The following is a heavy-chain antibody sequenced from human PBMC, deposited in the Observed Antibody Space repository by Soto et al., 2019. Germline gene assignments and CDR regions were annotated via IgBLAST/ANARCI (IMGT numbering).Heavy chain of an antibody. CDR2: LSSSGNTI. V-gene: IGHV3-11*01. Sequence: GGSLRLSCTTSGFTFSDYYMSWIRKAPGKGLEWISYLSSSGNTICDADSVQRRFTVTRDSAKNSLYLQLTNLIADDTAVYYCARGHNMLTTTYVGFFDHWGQGALVTVSS. D-gene: IGHD3-9*01. J-gene: IGHJ4*02. CDR1: GFTFSDYY. CDR3: ARGHNMLTTTYVGFFDH.